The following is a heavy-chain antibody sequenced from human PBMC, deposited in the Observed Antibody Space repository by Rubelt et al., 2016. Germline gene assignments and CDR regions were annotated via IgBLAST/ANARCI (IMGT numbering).Heavy chain of an antibody. CDR3: ARGKEEQPGKYFDY. V-gene: IGHV4-39*01. CDR2: IYYSGST. D-gene: IGHD6-13*01. CDR1: GGSISSSSYY. Sequence: QLQLQESGPGLVKPSETLSLTCTVSGGSISSSSYYWGWIRQPPGKGLEWIGSIYYSGSTYYNPSLQSGVTISVYTSRNQFSLKLSSVTAADTAGYYCARGKEEQPGKYFDYWGQGTLVTVSS. J-gene: IGHJ4*02.